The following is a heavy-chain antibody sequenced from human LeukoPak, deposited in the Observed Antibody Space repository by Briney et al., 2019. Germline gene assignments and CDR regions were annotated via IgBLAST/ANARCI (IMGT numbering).Heavy chain of an antibody. CDR3: ARTRRYCSGGSCYPTNWFDP. CDR2: LYYSGST. D-gene: IGHD2-15*01. V-gene: IGHV4-59*01. Sequence: PSEALSLSCAVSGGFINDYYWSGVRPPRGKELDWIGYLYYSGSTNYNPSLKSRVTISVRTSQNQFSLKLTSVTAADTAVYYCARTRRYCSGGSCYPTNWFDPWGQGTLVTVSS. CDR1: GGFINDYY. J-gene: IGHJ5*02.